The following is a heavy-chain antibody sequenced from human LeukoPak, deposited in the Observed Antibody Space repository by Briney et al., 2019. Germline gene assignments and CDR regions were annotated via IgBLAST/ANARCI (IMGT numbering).Heavy chain of an antibody. Sequence: GGSLRLSCAASGFTFSSYSMNWVRQAPGKGLEWVSSISCSSSYIYYADSVKGRFTISRDNAKNSLYLQMNSLRAEDTAVYYCARVNPPDPQELIYYFDYWGQGTLVTVSS. CDR2: ISCSSSYI. V-gene: IGHV3-21*01. D-gene: IGHD1-1*01. J-gene: IGHJ4*02. CDR3: ARVNPPDPQELIYYFDY. CDR1: GFTFSSYS.